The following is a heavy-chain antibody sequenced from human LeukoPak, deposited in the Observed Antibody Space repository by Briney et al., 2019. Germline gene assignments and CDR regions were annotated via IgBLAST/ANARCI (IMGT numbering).Heavy chain of an antibody. CDR3: ARRSSSYYYMDV. J-gene: IGHJ6*03. V-gene: IGHV3-74*01. D-gene: IGHD6-6*01. CDR1: GFTFSSYW. CDR2: INTDGNST. Sequence: GGSLRLSCAASGFTFSSYWMHWVRQAPGKGLVWVSRINTDGNSTSYADSVKGRFTISRDNAKNTLYLQMNSLRAEDTAVYYCARRSSSYYYMDVWGKGTTVTVSS.